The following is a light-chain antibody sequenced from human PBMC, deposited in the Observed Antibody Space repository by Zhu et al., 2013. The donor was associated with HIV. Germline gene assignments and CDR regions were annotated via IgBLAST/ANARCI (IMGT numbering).Light chain of an antibody. CDR3: QQYNTYST. V-gene: IGKV3-20*01. Sequence: EIVLTQSPGTLSLSPGERATLSCRASQTVSSSYLAWYQQKPGQAPRLLIYAASKRATGIPARFSGSGSGTEFTLTISSLQPDDFATYYCQQYNTYSTFGQGTQLEIK. CDR2: AAS. J-gene: IGKJ2*01. CDR1: QTVSSSY.